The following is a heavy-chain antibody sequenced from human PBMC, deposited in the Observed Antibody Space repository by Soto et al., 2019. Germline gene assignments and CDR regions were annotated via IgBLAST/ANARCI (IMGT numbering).Heavy chain of an antibody. V-gene: IGHV4-59*01. Sequence: PSETLSHTCSVSGGSISGSYWSWIRQSPGKGLEWLGYVYYTGSTNYSPSLRSRVSISVDTSKNEFSLRLSSVTAADTAVYFCARSVAVPGAHIDYWGQGTQVTVSS. CDR3: ARSVAVPGAHIDY. CDR1: GGSISGSY. J-gene: IGHJ4*02. CDR2: VYYTGST. D-gene: IGHD6-19*01.